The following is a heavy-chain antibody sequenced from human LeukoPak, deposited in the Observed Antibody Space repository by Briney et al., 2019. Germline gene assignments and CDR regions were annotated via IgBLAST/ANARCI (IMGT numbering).Heavy chain of an antibody. CDR1: GLTFSSYA. J-gene: IGHJ4*02. D-gene: IGHD3-16*01. Sequence: PGGSLRLSCTASGLTFSSYAMHWVRQAPGKGLEWVAVISYDGSNKYYADSVKGRFTISRDNSKNTLYLQMNSLRAEDTAVYYCARDQRSYDYVMYYFDYWGQGTLVTVSS. V-gene: IGHV3-30*04. CDR3: ARDQRSYDYVMYYFDY. CDR2: ISYDGSNK.